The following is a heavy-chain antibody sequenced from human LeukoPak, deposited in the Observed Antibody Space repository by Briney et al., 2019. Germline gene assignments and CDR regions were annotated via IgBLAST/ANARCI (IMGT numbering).Heavy chain of an antibody. J-gene: IGHJ4*02. CDR1: GSTFSSYA. CDR2: ISGSGGST. Sequence: GGSLRLSCAASGSTFSSYAMSWVRQAPGKGLEWVSAISGSGGSTYYADSVKGRFTISRDNSKNTLYLQMNSLRAEDTAVYYCARDQMTTVTSLDYWGQGTLVTVSS. CDR3: ARDQMTTVTSLDY. D-gene: IGHD4-17*01. V-gene: IGHV3-23*01.